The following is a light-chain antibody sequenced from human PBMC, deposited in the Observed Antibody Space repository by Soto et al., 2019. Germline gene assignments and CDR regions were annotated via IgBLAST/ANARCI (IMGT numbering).Light chain of an antibody. CDR1: QSVSSY. CDR3: QQSSNWPST. Sequence: EIVLTQSPATLSLSPGERATLSCRASQSVSSYLAWYQQKPGQAPRLLIYDASNRATGIPARFSGSGSGTDFTLTITSLEPEDCAVYYCQQSSNWPSTFGGGTKVEIK. V-gene: IGKV3-11*01. CDR2: DAS. J-gene: IGKJ4*01.